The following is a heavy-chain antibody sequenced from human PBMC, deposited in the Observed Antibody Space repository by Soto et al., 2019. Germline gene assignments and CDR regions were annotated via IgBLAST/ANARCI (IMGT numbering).Heavy chain of an antibody. Sequence: QMQLVQSGPEVKKPGTSVKVSCKASGFTFTSSAVQWVRQARGQRLEWIGWIVVGSGNTNYAQKFQERVTITRDMSTRTAYMELSSLRSEDTAVYYCAADRTGRYFDWLFPSYYFDYWGQGTLVTVSS. CDR1: GFTFTSSA. J-gene: IGHJ4*02. V-gene: IGHV1-58*01. CDR2: IVVGSGNT. CDR3: AADRTGRYFDWLFPSYYFDY. D-gene: IGHD3-9*01.